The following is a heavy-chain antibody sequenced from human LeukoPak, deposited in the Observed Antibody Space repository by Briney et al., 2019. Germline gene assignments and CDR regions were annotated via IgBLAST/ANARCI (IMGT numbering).Heavy chain of an antibody. J-gene: IGHJ4*02. V-gene: IGHV3-30*02. CDR3: AKDTSTISVSGTSSDY. D-gene: IGHD6-19*01. CDR2: IRYDEDNK. Sequence: GGSLRLSCAASGFTFSSYGMNWVRQAPGKGLEWVAFIRYDEDNKYYADSVKGRFTISRDNSKNTLYLQMNSLRAEDTAVYYCAKDTSTISVSGTSSDYWGQGTLVTVSS. CDR1: GFTFSSYG.